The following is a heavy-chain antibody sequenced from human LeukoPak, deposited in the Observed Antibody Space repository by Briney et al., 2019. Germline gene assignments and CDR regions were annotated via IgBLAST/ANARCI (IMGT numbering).Heavy chain of an antibody. CDR1: GYTFTSYG. CDR2: INPNSGGT. V-gene: IGHV1-2*02. CDR3: AREVFYGGKEFDY. J-gene: IGHJ4*02. Sequence: ASVKVSCKASGYTFTSYGISWVRQAPGQGLEWMGWINPNSGGTNYAQKFQGRVTMTRDTSISTAYMELSRLRSDDTAVYYCAREVFYGGKEFDYWGQGTLVTVSS. D-gene: IGHD4-23*01.